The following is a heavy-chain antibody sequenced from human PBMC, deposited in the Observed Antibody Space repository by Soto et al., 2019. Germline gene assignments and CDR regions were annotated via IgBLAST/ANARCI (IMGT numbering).Heavy chain of an antibody. CDR2: IYPGDSDT. CDR3: ARHATDYNGMDV. D-gene: IGHD1-1*01. V-gene: IGHV5-51*01. J-gene: IGHJ6*02. Sequence: GGALKISCKGFGYSFSSYLIGRGGQLPGKGLEWMGIIYPGDSDTRYSPSFQGQVTISADKSISTAYLQWSSLKASDTAMYYCARHATDYNGMDVWGQGTTVTVSS. CDR1: GYSFSSYL.